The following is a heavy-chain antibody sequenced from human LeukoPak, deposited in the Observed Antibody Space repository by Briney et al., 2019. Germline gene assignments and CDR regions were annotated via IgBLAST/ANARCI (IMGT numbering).Heavy chain of an antibody. CDR3: ARPGSIAAAVRGFDY. J-gene: IGHJ4*02. CDR1: GFTFSFYT. D-gene: IGHD6-13*01. V-gene: IGHV3-30*04. CDR2: ISYDGSNK. Sequence: GGSLRLSCAASGFTFSFYTMHWVRQAPGKGLEWVAVISYDGSNKYFADSVKGRFTISRDNSKNTLYLQMHSLRPEDTAVYYCARPGSIAAAVRGFDYWGQGTLVAVSS.